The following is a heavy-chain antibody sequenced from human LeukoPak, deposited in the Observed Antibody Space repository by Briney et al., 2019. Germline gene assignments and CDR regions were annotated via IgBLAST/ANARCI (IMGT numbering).Heavy chain of an antibody. D-gene: IGHD2-21*02. V-gene: IGHV4-61*02. Sequence: SETLSLTCTVSGGSISSGGYYWSWIRQHPGKGLEWIGRIYTSGSTNYNSSLKSRVTMSVDTSKNQFSLKLSSVTAADTAVYYCARSCGGDCYDAFDIWGQGTMVTVSS. CDR1: GGSISSGGYY. CDR2: IYTSGST. J-gene: IGHJ3*02. CDR3: ARSCGGDCYDAFDI.